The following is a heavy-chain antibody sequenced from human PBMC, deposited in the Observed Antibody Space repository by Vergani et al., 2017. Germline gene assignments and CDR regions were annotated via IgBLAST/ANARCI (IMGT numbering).Heavy chain of an antibody. D-gene: IGHD2-15*01. CDR2: IIPMFGTA. CDR3: ARVLEYCSGDSCPNDY. Sequence: QVQLVQSGAEVKKPGSSVKVSCKASGGTFSTYAINWVRQAPGQGLEWMGRIIPMFGTANYAQKFQGRVTITADESTRTGYMELSSLRSEDTAVYYCARVLEYCSGDSCPNDYWGQGTLVTVSS. CDR1: GGTFSTYA. J-gene: IGHJ4*02. V-gene: IGHV1-69*15.